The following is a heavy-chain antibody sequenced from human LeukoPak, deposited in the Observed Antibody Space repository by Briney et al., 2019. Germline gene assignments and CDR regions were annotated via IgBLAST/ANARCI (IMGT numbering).Heavy chain of an antibody. D-gene: IGHD3-22*01. CDR3: AKTLYDSSGYPRRWFDP. J-gene: IGHJ5*02. CDR2: ISGSGGST. V-gene: IGHV3-23*01. CDR1: GFTFSSHA. Sequence: GGSLRLSCGASGFTFSSHAMTWVRQAPGKGLEWVSVISGSGGSTYYADSVKGRFTISSDNSKNMLYLQLNSLRAEDTAVYYCAKTLYDSSGYPRRWFDPWGQGTLVTVSS.